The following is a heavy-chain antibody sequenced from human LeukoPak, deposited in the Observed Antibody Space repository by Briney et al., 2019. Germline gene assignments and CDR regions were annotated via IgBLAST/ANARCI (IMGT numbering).Heavy chain of an antibody. D-gene: IGHD3-22*01. J-gene: IGHJ4*02. Sequence: ASVKVSCKASGYTFTSYGISWVRQAPGQGLEWMGWISAYNGNTNYAQKLQGRVTMTTDTSTSTAYMELRRLRSDDTAVYYCARVVRDSSEGYFDYWGQGTLVTVSS. CDR3: ARVVRDSSEGYFDY. CDR2: ISAYNGNT. V-gene: IGHV1-18*01. CDR1: GYTFTSYG.